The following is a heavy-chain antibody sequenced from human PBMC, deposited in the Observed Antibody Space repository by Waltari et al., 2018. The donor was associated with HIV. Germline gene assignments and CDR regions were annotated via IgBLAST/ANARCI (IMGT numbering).Heavy chain of an antibody. Sequence: QVHLVQSGAAVKKPGASVKVSCKTSGYFFSSYYIHWVRQAPGQRLDWMGVMNPSGGATNYAQKVQGRVTMTTDTSTSTVYMELTNLRSEDTAVYYCAKDRQQYSYFGMDVWGQGTTVTVSS. CDR2: MNPSGGAT. CDR1: GYFFSSYY. D-gene: IGHD1-1*01. CDR3: AKDRQQYSYFGMDV. V-gene: IGHV1-46*01. J-gene: IGHJ6*02.